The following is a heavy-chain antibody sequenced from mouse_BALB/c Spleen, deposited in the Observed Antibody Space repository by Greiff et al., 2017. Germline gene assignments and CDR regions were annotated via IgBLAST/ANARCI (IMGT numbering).Heavy chain of an antibody. V-gene: IGHV2-6-2*01. D-gene: IGHD2-13*01. CDR3: ARQGGDYGVFDY. J-gene: IGHJ2*01. CDR1: GFSLTSYG. Sequence: QVQLQQSGPDLVAPSQSLSITCTVSGFSLTSYGVHWVRQPPGKGLEWLVVIWSDGSTTYNSALKSRLSISKDNSKSQVFLKMNSLQTDDTAMYYCARQGGDYGVFDYWGQGTTLTVSS. CDR2: IWSDGST.